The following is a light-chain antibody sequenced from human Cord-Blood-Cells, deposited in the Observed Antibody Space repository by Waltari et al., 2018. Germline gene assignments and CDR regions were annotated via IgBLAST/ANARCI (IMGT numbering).Light chain of an antibody. CDR2: GAS. J-gene: IGKJ2*01. V-gene: IGKV3-15*01. Sequence: IVMTQSPATLSVSPGERATLSCRASQSVSSNLAWYQQKPAQAPRLLIYGASTRATGSPARCSGSGSGTEFTLTISSLQSEDFAVYYCQQYNNWPPYTFGQGTKLEIK. CDR1: QSVSSN. CDR3: QQYNNWPPYT.